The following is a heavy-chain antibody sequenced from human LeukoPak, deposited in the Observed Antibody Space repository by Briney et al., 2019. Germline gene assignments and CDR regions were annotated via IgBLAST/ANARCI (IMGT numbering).Heavy chain of an antibody. Sequence: GGSLRLSCAASGFTFSSYSMNWVRQAPGKGLEWVSSISSSSSYIYYADSVKGRFTISRDNAKNSLYLQMNSLRAEDTAVYYCARACGGGSCYPAGDYYYYGMDVWGKGTTVTVSS. CDR2: ISSSSSYI. D-gene: IGHD2-15*01. J-gene: IGHJ6*04. CDR3: ARACGGGSCYPAGDYYYYGMDV. V-gene: IGHV3-21*01. CDR1: GFTFSSYS.